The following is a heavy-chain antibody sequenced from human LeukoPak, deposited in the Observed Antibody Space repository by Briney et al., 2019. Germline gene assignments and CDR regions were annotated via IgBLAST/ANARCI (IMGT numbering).Heavy chain of an antibody. J-gene: IGHJ5*02. CDR1: GGSISSYY. D-gene: IGHD5-18*01. CDR2: IYYSGST. Sequence: SETLSLTCTVSGGSISSYYWSWIRQPPGKGLEWIGYIYYSGSTNYNPSLKSRVTISVDTSKNQLSLKVNSVTAADTAVYYCARRGYTYGWGWFDPWGQGTLVTVSS. CDR3: ARRGYTYGWGWFDP. V-gene: IGHV4-59*12.